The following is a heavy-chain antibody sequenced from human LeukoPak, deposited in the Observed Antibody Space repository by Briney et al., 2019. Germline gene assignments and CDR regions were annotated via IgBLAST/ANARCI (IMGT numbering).Heavy chain of an antibody. Sequence: GRSLRLSCAASGFTFSSYAMTWVRQAPGKGLEWVSVIYSGGSTYYADSVKGRFTISRDNSKNTLYLQMNSLRAEDTALYYCSRNWGSDNWFDPWGQGTLVTVSS. CDR3: SRNWGSDNWFDP. D-gene: IGHD7-27*01. J-gene: IGHJ5*02. CDR1: GFTFSSYA. CDR2: IYSGGST. V-gene: IGHV3-53*01.